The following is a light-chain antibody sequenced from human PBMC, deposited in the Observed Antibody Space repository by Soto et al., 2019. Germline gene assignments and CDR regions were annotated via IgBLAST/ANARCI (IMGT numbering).Light chain of an antibody. CDR3: QQRSSRPRT. CDR2: DAS. Sequence: EIVLTQSPATLSLSPGERATLSCRASQSVSSFLAWYQQKPGQAPRLLIYDASNRATGIPARFSGSGSGTDFTLTIRSIETEAFAIYYCQQRSSRPRTFGQGTKVDIK. J-gene: IGKJ1*01. V-gene: IGKV3-11*01. CDR1: QSVSSF.